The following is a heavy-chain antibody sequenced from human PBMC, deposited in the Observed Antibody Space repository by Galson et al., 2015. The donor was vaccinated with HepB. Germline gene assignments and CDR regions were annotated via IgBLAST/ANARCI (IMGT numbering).Heavy chain of an antibody. CDR3: ARVSGTIYYYGMDV. CDR1: GDSVSNNNAA. V-gene: IGHV6-1*01. J-gene: IGHJ6*02. Sequence: AISGDSVSNNNAAWYWIRQSPLRGLEWLGRTYYRAKWYNDYAGSLRSRITINPDTSKNQFSLQLNSVTPEDTAVYYCARVSGTIYYYGMDVRGQGTTVSVSS. CDR2: TYYRAKWYN. D-gene: IGHD6-13*01.